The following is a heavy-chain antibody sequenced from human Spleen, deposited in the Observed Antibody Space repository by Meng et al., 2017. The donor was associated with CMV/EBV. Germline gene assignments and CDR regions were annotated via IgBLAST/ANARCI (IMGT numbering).Heavy chain of an antibody. J-gene: IGHJ3*02. Sequence: SETLSLTCTVSGGSISSYYWSWIRQPPGKGLEWIGYIYYSGSTNYNPSLKSRVTISVNTSKNHFSLTLTSVTAADTAVYYCARGPRRVGATVPSSVFDIWGQGTMVTVSS. CDR1: GGSISSYY. V-gene: IGHV4-59*01. D-gene: IGHD1-26*01. CDR2: IYYSGST. CDR3: ARGPRRVGATVPSSVFDI.